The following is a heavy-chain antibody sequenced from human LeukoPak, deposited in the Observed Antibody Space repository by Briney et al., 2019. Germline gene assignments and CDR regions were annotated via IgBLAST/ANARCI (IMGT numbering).Heavy chain of an antibody. CDR1: GFTFSSYS. CDR2: ISSSSSTI. V-gene: IGHV3-48*01. D-gene: IGHD3-10*01. Sequence: GGSLRLSCAASGFTFSSYSMNWVRQAPGKGLEWVSYISSSSSTIYYADSVKGRFTISRDNAKNSLYLQMNSLRAEDTAVYYCAGEAALLLWFGELSFDYWGQGTLVTVSS. CDR3: AGEAALLLWFGELSFDY. J-gene: IGHJ4*02.